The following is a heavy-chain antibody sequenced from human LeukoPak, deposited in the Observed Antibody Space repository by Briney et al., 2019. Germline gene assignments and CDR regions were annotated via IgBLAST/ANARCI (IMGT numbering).Heavy chain of an antibody. CDR1: GFTFSSYW. J-gene: IGHJ4*02. D-gene: IGHD3-10*01. Sequence: PGGSLRLSCAASGFTFSSYWMNWVRQAPGKGLDWVANIKKDGSEKYYVDSVKGRFNISRDNAKNSLYLQMNSQRAEDTAVYYCARGPPPYDDQYYYGSGSDYWGQGTLVTVSS. V-gene: IGHV3-7*03. CDR3: ARGPPPYDDQYYYGSGSDY. CDR2: IKKDGSEK.